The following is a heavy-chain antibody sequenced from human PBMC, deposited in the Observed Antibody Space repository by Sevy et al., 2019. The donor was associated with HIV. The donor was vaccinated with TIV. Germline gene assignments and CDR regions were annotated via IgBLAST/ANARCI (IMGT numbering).Heavy chain of an antibody. Sequence: ASVKVSCKASGGTFSSYAISWVRQAPGQELESMGGIIPIFGTANYAQKFQGRVTITADESTSTAYMELSSLRSEDTAVYYCARSFPGYYDYVWGSHPGYWGQGTLVTVSS. CDR3: ARSFPGYYDYVWGSHPGY. D-gene: IGHD3-16*01. CDR2: IIPIFGTA. CDR1: GGTFSSYA. J-gene: IGHJ4*02. V-gene: IGHV1-69*13.